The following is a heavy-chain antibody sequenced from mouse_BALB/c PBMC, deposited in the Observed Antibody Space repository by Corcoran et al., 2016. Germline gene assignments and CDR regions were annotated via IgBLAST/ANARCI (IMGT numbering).Heavy chain of an antibody. CDR3: ARWGTVVATRYYAMDY. CDR1: GYSFTGYT. Sequence: EVQLQQSGPELVKPGASMKISCKASGYSFTGYTMNWVKQSHGKNLEWIGLINPYNGGTSYNQKFKGKATLTVDKSSSTAYMEFLSLTSEDSAVYYCARWGTVVATRYYAMDYWGQGTSVTVSS. D-gene: IGHD1-1*01. J-gene: IGHJ4*01. V-gene: IGHV1-18*01. CDR2: INPYNGGT.